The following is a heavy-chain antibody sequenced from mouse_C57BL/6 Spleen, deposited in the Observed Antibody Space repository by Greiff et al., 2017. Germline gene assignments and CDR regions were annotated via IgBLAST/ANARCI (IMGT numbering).Heavy chain of an antibody. D-gene: IGHD1-1*01. CDR1: GYTFTSYW. V-gene: IGHV1-64*01. Sequence: QVQLQQPGAELVKPGASVKLSCKASGYTFTSYWMHWVKQRPGQGLEWIGMIQPNSGSTNYNEKFKSKATLTVDKSSSTAYMQLSSLTSEDSAVYYCARDYYGSSLDYWGQGTTLTVSS. CDR3: ARDYYGSSLDY. J-gene: IGHJ2*01. CDR2: IQPNSGST.